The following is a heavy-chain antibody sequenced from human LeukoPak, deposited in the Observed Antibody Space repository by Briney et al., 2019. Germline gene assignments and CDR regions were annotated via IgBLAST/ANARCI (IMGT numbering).Heavy chain of an antibody. CDR3: AREKYCSGGTCYERFFDY. CDR2: IYYSGST. CDR1: GGSISSGSYY. D-gene: IGHD2-15*01. Sequence: NASETLSLTCTVSGGSISSGSYYWGWIRQPPGKGLEWIGSIYYSGSTYNNPSLRGRVTISVDTSKNQFSLKLSSVTAADTAVYYCAREKYCSGGTCYERFFDYWGQGTLVTVSS. V-gene: IGHV4-39*07. J-gene: IGHJ4*02.